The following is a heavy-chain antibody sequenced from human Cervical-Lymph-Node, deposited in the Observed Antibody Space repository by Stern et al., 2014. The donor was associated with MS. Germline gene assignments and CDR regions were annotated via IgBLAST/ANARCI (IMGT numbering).Heavy chain of an antibody. Sequence: VQLVQSGAEVKKPGASVKVSCKASAYTITDYYTHWVRQAPGHGLGWMGWINPNSGGTYSAQKFQGRLTMTRDTSISTAYMELSSLRSDDTAVYYCARGGGYSYSTLDYWGQGTQVTVSS. V-gene: IGHV1-2*02. CDR3: ARGGGYSYSTLDY. CDR1: AYTITDYY. J-gene: IGHJ4*02. CDR2: INPNSGGT. D-gene: IGHD3-10*01.